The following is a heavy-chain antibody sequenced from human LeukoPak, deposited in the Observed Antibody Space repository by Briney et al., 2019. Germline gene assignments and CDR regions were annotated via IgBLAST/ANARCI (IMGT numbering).Heavy chain of an antibody. CDR2: ISSSGSTM. V-gene: IGHV3-11*04. Sequence: GGSLRLSCEASGFTFSDYYMSWIRQAPGKGLEWVSYISSSGSTMYYADSVKGRFTISRDNAKNSLYLQMNSPRAEDTAVYYCARHRGGGYQYFDNWGQGTLVTVSS. J-gene: IGHJ4*02. CDR1: GFTFSDYY. D-gene: IGHD5-12*01. CDR3: ARHRGGGYQYFDN.